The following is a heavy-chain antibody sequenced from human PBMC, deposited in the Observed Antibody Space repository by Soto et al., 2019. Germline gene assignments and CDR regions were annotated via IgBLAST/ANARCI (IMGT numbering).Heavy chain of an antibody. Sequence: GGSLRLSCAASGFTFSSYAMSWVRQAPGKGLEWVSAISGSGGSTYYANSVKGRFTISRDNSKNTLYLQMNSLRAEDTAVYYCAKDQSDIVVVPAASYYYYGMDVWGQGTTVTVSS. CDR3: AKDQSDIVVVPAASYYYYGMDV. CDR1: GFTFSSYA. CDR2: ISGSGGST. J-gene: IGHJ6*02. V-gene: IGHV3-23*01. D-gene: IGHD2-2*01.